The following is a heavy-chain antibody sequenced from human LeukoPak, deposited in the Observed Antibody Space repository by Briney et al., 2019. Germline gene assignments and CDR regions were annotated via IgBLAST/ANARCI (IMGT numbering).Heavy chain of an antibody. V-gene: IGHV1-2*02. D-gene: IGHD3-3*01. J-gene: IGHJ5*02. CDR2: IKPNSGAT. CDR1: GYTFTDNY. Sequence: ASVKVSCKASGYTFTDNYVHWVRQAPGHGLEWMGWIKPNSGATDYAQKFQGRVTMTRDTSISTAYMELSRLRSDDTAVYYCARGASDSYYDFWSGYLYWFDPWGQGTLVTVSS. CDR3: ARGASDSYYDFWSGYLYWFDP.